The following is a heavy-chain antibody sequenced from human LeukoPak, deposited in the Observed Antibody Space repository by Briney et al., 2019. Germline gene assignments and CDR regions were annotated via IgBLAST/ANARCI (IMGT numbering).Heavy chain of an antibody. CDR2: INHSGST. J-gene: IGHJ5*02. Sequence: SETLSLTCAVYGGSFSGYYWSWIRQPPGKGLEWIGEINHSGSTNYNPSLKSRVTISVDTSKNQFSLKLSSVTAADTAVYYCARGYDGLWFDPWGQGTLVTVSS. CDR1: GGSFSGYY. CDR3: ARGYDGLWFDP. D-gene: IGHD3-22*01. V-gene: IGHV4-34*01.